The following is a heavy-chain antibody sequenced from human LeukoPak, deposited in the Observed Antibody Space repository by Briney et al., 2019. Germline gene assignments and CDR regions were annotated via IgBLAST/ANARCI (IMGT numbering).Heavy chain of an antibody. CDR2: INPNGDRT. J-gene: IGHJ6*04. CDR1: ENTFTNYY. CDR3: ARGLDWNDLHLDV. V-gene: IGHV1-46*01. Sequence: ASVKVSCKASENTFTNYYMHWVRQAPGQGLEWLGIINPNGDRTNYARKFQGRVTLTADKSTGTAYMELSSLRSEDTAIYYCARGLDWNDLHLDVWGKGTTVIVSS. D-gene: IGHD1-1*01.